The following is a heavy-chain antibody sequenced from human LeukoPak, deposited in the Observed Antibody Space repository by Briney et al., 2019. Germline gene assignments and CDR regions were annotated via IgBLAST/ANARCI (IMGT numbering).Heavy chain of an antibody. CDR2: ISSSSSYK. D-gene: IGHD3-22*01. CDR1: GFTFSSYS. Sequence: GGXXRLSCAASGFTFSSYSMNWVRQAPGKGLEWVSSISSSSSYKYYADSVKGRFTISRDNAKDSLYLQMNSLRAEDTAVYYCARRRSSGYLNYWGQGTLVTVSS. V-gene: IGHV3-21*01. J-gene: IGHJ4*02. CDR3: ARRRSSGYLNY.